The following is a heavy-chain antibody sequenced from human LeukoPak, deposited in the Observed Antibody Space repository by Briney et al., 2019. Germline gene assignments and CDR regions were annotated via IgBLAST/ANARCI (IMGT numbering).Heavy chain of an antibody. V-gene: IGHV4-38-2*02. CDR1: GYPISSGFY. J-gene: IGHJ4*02. CDR3: ARAVGTTTGLFDY. CDR2: IHYSKIT. D-gene: IGHD1-26*01. Sequence: PSETLSLTCTVSGYPISSGFYWGWIRQSPGKGLDWIGSIHYSKITFYNPSLKSRVTMSLDTSKNRFSLNLNSVTAADTAVYYCARAVGTTTGLFDYWGQGALVTVSS.